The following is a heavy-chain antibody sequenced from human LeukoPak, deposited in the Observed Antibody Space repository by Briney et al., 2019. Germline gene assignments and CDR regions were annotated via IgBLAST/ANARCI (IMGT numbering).Heavy chain of an antibody. Sequence: SETLSLTCTVSGGSISSYYWSWIRQPPGKGLEWIGYIYYSGSTNYNPSLKSRVTISVDTSKNQFSLKLSSVTAADTAVYYCARDRNAYDFWSGYSHGMGVWGQGTTVTVSS. D-gene: IGHD3-3*01. CDR1: GGSISSYY. CDR3: ARDRNAYDFWSGYSHGMGV. CDR2: IYYSGST. V-gene: IGHV4-59*01. J-gene: IGHJ6*02.